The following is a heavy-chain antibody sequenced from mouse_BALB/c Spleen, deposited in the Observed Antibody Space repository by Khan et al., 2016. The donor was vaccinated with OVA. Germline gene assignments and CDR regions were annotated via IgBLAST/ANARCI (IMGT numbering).Heavy chain of an antibody. V-gene: IGHV5-6-3*01. J-gene: IGHJ2*01. CDR1: GFTFSSYG. CDR2: INSNGGST. Sequence: EVELVESGGGLVQPGGSLKLSCAASGFTFSSYGMSWVRQTPDKRLELVATINSNGGSTYYPDSVKGRFIISRDNAKNTLYLHMSILKTKDTTMYYCARMARTINWGQGTTLTVSS. CDR3: ARMARTIN.